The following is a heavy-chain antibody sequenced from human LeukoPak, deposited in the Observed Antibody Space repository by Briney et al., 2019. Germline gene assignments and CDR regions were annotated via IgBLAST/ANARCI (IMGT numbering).Heavy chain of an antibody. J-gene: IGHJ4*02. CDR3: ARGRGTTTVTTYGDY. Sequence: GGSLRLSCAASGFTFSSYSMNWVRQAPGKGLEWVSSISSSSSYIYYADSVKGRFTISRDNAKNSLYLQMNSLRAEDTAVYYCARGRGTTTVTTYGDYWGQGTLVTVSS. CDR1: GFTFSSYS. V-gene: IGHV3-21*01. D-gene: IGHD4-17*01. CDR2: ISSSSSYI.